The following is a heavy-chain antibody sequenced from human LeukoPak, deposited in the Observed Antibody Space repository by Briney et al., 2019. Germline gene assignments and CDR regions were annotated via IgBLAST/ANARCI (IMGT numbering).Heavy chain of an antibody. V-gene: IGHV4-59*08. CDR1: GGSISSYY. D-gene: IGHD5-24*01. CDR3: ARALLEMATIDAFDI. Sequence: SETLSLTCTVPGGSISSYYWSWIRQPPGKGLEWIGYIYYSGSTNYNPSLTCRVTISVDTSKHQFSLKLSSVTAADTAVYYCARALLEMATIDAFDIWGQGTMVTVSS. CDR2: IYYSGST. J-gene: IGHJ3*02.